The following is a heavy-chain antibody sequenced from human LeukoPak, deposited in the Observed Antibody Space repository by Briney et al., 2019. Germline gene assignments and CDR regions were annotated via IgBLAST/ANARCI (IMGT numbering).Heavy chain of an antibody. CDR1: GFTFSSYA. J-gene: IGHJ1*01. D-gene: IGHD6-13*01. CDR3: ANTAATV. Sequence: GGSLRPSCSASGFTFSSYAMYWVRQAPGKGLDYVSTIGSTGGSTDYADSVKGGFTISRDNSKNTLYLQMSSLRAEDTAVYYCANTAATVWGQGTLVTVSS. CDR2: IGSTGGST. V-gene: IGHV3-64D*09.